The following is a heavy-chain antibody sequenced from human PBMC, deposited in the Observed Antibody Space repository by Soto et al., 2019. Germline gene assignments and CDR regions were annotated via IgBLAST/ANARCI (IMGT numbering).Heavy chain of an antibody. V-gene: IGHV3-23*01. D-gene: IGHD6-13*01. CDR2: ISGSGGST. Sequence: GGSLRLSCAASGFTFSSYAMSWVRQAPGKGLEWVSAISGSGGSTYYADSVKRRFTISRDNSKNTLYLQMNSLRAEDTAVYYCAKEIRAAGTAGVDYWGQGTLVTVSS. J-gene: IGHJ4*02. CDR1: GFTFSSYA. CDR3: AKEIRAAGTAGVDY.